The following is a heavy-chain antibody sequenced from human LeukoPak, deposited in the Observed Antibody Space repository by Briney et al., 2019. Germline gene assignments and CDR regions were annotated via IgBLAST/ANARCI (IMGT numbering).Heavy chain of an antibody. CDR1: AFTFSNYA. CDR3: ASGSGTYYSSYYYYGMDV. Sequence: GGSLRLSCAASAFTFSNYALSWVRQAPGKGLEWASGISGNGGNTYYADSVKGRFTISRDNSKNTLYLQMNSLRAEDTGVYYCASGSGTYYSSYYYYGMDVWGQGTTVTVSS. D-gene: IGHD1-26*01. V-gene: IGHV3-23*01. CDR2: ISGNGGNT. J-gene: IGHJ6*02.